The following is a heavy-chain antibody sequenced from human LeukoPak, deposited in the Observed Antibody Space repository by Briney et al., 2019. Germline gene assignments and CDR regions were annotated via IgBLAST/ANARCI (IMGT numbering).Heavy chain of an antibody. Sequence: ASVKVSCMASGVTFSSYAISWVRQAPGQGLEWMGGIIPIFGTANYAQKFQGRVTITTDESTSTAYIVLSSLRPEDTAVYYCANCRDNPLRGWFDYWGQGTLVSVSS. CDR2: IIPIFGTA. V-gene: IGHV1-69*05. CDR3: ANCRDNPLRGWFDY. CDR1: GVTFSSYA. D-gene: IGHD5-12*01. J-gene: IGHJ4*02.